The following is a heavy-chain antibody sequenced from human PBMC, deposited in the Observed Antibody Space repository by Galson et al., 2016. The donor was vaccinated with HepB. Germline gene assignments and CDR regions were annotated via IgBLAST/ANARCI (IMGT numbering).Heavy chain of an antibody. V-gene: IGHV4-31*03. Sequence: TLSLTCTVSGGSISSGGYYWSWIRQHPGKGLEYIGYIYYTGSTYYNPSLRSRLTMSLGASENQFSLKLRSVTAADTAVYYCARLYYDISTGYTDGMDVWGQGTTVTVSS. CDR3: ARLYYDISTGYTDGMDV. D-gene: IGHD3-9*01. J-gene: IGHJ6*02. CDR1: GGSISSGGYY. CDR2: IYYTGST.